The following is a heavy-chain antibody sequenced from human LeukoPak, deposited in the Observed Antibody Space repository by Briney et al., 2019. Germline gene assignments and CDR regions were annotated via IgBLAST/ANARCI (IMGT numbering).Heavy chain of an antibody. J-gene: IGHJ4*02. Sequence: PSQTLSLTCTVSGGSISSGDYYWSWIRQPPGKGLEWIGYIYYSGSTYYNPSLKSRVTISVDTSKNQFSLKLSSVTAADTAVYYCARLRDGYNRVFDYWGQGTLVTVSS. CDR1: GGSISSGDYY. D-gene: IGHD5-24*01. CDR3: ARLRDGYNRVFDY. CDR2: IYYSGST. V-gene: IGHV4-30-4*01.